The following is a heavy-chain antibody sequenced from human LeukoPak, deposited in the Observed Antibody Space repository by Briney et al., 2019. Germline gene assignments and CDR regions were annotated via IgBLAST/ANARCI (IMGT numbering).Heavy chain of an antibody. CDR3: ARDRYYYDRSGSPFDY. V-gene: IGHV4-59*12. D-gene: IGHD3-22*01. CDR1: GGSISSYY. Sequence: SETLSLTCTVSGGSISSYYWSWIRQPPGKGLEWIGYIYYSGSTNYNPSLKSRVTMSVDTSKNQFSLKLSSVTAADTAVYYCARDRYYYDRSGSPFDYWGQGTLVTVSS. J-gene: IGHJ4*02. CDR2: IYYSGST.